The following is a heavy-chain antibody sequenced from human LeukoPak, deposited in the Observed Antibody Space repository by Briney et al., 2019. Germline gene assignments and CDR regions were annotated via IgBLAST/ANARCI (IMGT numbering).Heavy chain of an antibody. CDR3: ASLQFNLRLDY. J-gene: IGHJ4*02. Sequence: SETLSLTCIVSGGSISSSSYYWGWIRRPPGKGLEWIGSIYYSGSTYYNPSLKSRVTIALDTSKTQFSLKLTSVTAADTAVYYCASLQFNLRLDYWGQGTLVSVSS. CDR1: GGSISSSSYY. V-gene: IGHV4-39*07. D-gene: IGHD4-11*01. CDR2: IYYSGST.